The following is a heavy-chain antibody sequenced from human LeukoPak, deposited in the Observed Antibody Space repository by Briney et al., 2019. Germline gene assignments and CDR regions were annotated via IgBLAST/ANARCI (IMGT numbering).Heavy chain of an antibody. D-gene: IGHD3-10*01. CDR1: GITFSSYS. V-gene: IGHV3-48*04. CDR3: ARTAKTYYYGSGSSYYFDY. CDR2: ISSFSGTI. Sequence: GGSLRLSCVASGITFSSYSMNWVRQAPGKGLEWVSYISSFSGTINYADSVKGRFTISRDNAKNSLYLQMNSLRAEDTAVYYCARTAKTYYYGSGSSYYFDYWGQGTLVTVSS. J-gene: IGHJ4*02.